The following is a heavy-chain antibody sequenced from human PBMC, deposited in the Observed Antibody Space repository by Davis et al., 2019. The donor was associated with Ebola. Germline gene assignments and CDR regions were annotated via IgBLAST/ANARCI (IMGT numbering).Heavy chain of an antibody. CDR3: ARDPGVGTASSGTSF. J-gene: IGHJ1*01. D-gene: IGHD3-22*01. CDR1: GFNFNSYW. V-gene: IGHV3-7*01. Sequence: GESLKISCATSGFNFNSYWMSWVRQAPGKGLEWVANIKQDGSGTYYLDSVKGRFTISRDNAKRSLFLHMTGLRAEDTALYYCARDPGVGTASSGTSFWGQGTLVTVSS. CDR2: IKQDGSGT.